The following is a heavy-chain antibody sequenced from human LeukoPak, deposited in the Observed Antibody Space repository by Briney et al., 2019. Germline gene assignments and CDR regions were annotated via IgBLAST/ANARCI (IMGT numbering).Heavy chain of an antibody. CDR3: ATDKNRYSGSYYYFDY. CDR1: GYSISSGYH. D-gene: IGHD1-26*01. V-gene: IGHV4-38-2*02. Sequence: SETLSLTCTVSGYSISSGYHWAWFRQTPGKGQEWIGSIYYSGSTYYNPSLKSRVTISVDTSKNQFSLKLSSVTAADTAVYYCATDKNRYSGSYYYFDYWGQGTLVTVSS. J-gene: IGHJ4*02. CDR2: IYYSGST.